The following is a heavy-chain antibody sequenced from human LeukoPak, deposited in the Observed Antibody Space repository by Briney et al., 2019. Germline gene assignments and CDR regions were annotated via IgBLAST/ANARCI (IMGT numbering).Heavy chain of an antibody. V-gene: IGHV4-4*07. Sequence: SETLSLTCTVSGGSISSYYWSWIRQPAGKGLEWLGRIYTSGSTNYNPCLKSRVTMSVDTSKNQFSLKLSSVTAADTAVYYCARGFGVAGNDAFDIWGQGTMVTVSS. J-gene: IGHJ3*02. D-gene: IGHD6-19*01. CDR1: GGSISSYY. CDR2: IYTSGST. CDR3: ARGFGVAGNDAFDI.